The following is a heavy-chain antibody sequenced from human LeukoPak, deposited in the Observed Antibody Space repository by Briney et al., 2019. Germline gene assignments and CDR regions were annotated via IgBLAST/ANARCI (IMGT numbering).Heavy chain of an antibody. V-gene: IGHV1-2*02. CDR3: ARDSYYYDSSAQRGWFDP. J-gene: IGHJ5*02. D-gene: IGHD3-22*01. CDR2: INPDSGGT. Sequence: ASVKVSCKASGYTFTGYYMHWVRQAPGQGLEWTGWINPDSGGTNYAQKFQGRVTMTRDTSISTAYMELSRLRSDDTAVYYCARDSYYYDSSAQRGWFDPWGQGTLVTVSS. CDR1: GYTFTGYY.